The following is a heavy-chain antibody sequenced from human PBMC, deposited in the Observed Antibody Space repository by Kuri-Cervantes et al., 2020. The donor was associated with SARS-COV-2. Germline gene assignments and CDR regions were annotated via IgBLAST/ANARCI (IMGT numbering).Heavy chain of an antibody. CDR1: GGTFSSYA. CDR3: GRAGVCSSTICHVGAHYYFDGMDV. J-gene: IGHJ6*02. CDR2: IIPIFGTA. D-gene: IGHD2-2*01. V-gene: IGHV1-69*06. Sequence: SVKVSCKASGGTFSSYAISWVRQAPGQGLEWMGGIIPIFGTANYAQKFQGRVTITADKSASTAYMELSSLRSEDTAVYYCGRAGVCSSTICHVGAHYYFDGMDVWGQGTTVTVSS.